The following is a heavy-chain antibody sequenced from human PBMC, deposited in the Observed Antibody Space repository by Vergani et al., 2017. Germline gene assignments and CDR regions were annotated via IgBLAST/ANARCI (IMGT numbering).Heavy chain of an antibody. D-gene: IGHD1-7*01. CDR2: MNPNSGTT. J-gene: IGHJ5*02. V-gene: IGHV1-8*01. Sequence: QVQLVQSGAEVKKPGASVTVSCKVSGYTFSSYDINWVRQATGQGLEWMGWMNPNSGTTGYAQKFQGRVTMTRDTSISTAYMELSSLRSEDTAVYYCARGVNYDRSKNKDWFDPWGQGPLVTVSS. CDR3: ARGVNYDRSKNKDWFDP. CDR1: GYTFSSYD.